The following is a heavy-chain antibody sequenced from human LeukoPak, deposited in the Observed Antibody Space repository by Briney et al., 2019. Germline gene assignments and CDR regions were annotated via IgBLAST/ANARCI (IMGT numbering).Heavy chain of an antibody. J-gene: IGHJ6*03. CDR2: IYTSGTT. CDR1: GGSMTSGSYY. V-gene: IGHV4-61*02. D-gene: IGHD3-22*01. Sequence: SETLSLTCTVSGGSMTSGSYYWSWIRQPAGKGLEWTGRIYTSGTTNYNPSLKSRVTMSVDTSKNQFSLKLSSVTAAGTAVYYCARETYYYDSSGYYYYMDVWGKGTTVTISS. CDR3: ARETYYYDSSGYYYYMDV.